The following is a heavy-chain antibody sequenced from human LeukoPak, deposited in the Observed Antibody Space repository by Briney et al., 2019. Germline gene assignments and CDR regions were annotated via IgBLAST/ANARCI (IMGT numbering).Heavy chain of an antibody. V-gene: IGHV4-31*03. CDR3: ARVTTGSTWFDP. CDR1: GGSIRSGNYY. Sequence: SETLSLTCTVSGGSIRSGNYYWNWIRQHPGTGLEWIGYIFYSGSTYYNSSLKSRITMSVDTSENQFSLKLSSVTAADTAVYYCARVTTGSTWFDPWGQGILVTVSS. D-gene: IGHD4-17*01. J-gene: IGHJ5*02. CDR2: IFYSGST.